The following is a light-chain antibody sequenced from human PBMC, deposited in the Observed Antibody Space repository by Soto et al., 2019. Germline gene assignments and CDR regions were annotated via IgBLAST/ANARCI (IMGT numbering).Light chain of an antibody. CDR3: CSYAGSYTLV. Sequence: SARSLPRAVCGSTGQSFTISCTGTISDVGGYNYVSWYQQHPGKAPKLMIYDVSKRPSGVPDRFSGSKSGNTASLTISGLQAEDEADYYCCSYAGSYTLVFGTGTEVTV. V-gene: IGLV2-11*01. J-gene: IGLJ1*01. CDR1: ISDVGGYNY. CDR2: DVS.